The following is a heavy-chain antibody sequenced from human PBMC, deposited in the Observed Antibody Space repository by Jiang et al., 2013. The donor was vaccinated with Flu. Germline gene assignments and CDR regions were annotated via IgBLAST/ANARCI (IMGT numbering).Heavy chain of an antibody. CDR3: ASTKGWWGDCDY. J-gene: IGHJ4*02. Sequence: LLKPSETLSLTCTVSGGSISSYYWSWIRQPPGKGLEWIGYIYYSGSTNYNPSLKSRVTISVDTSKNQFSLKLSSVTAADTAVYYCASTKGWWGDCDYWGQGTLVTVSS. CDR1: GGSISSYY. CDR2: IYYSGST. D-gene: IGHD2-15*01. V-gene: IGHV4-59*01.